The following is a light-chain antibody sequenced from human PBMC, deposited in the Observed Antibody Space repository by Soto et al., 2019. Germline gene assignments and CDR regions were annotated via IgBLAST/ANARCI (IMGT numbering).Light chain of an antibody. J-gene: IGLJ1*01. CDR2: EVS. CDR3: VSYTSTSTYV. CDR1: SSDVGGYSF. V-gene: IGLV2-14*01. Sequence: QSALTQPASVSGSPGQSITISCRGDSSDVGGYSFVSWYQHHPGKAPRLMIYEVSNRPSGVSNRFSGSKSGNTASLTITGLQAEDEADYYCVSYTSTSTYVFGSGTKVTVL.